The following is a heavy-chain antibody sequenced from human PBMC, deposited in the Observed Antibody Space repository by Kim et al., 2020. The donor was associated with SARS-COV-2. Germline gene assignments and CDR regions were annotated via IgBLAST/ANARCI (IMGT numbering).Heavy chain of an antibody. J-gene: IGHJ6*03. CDR1: GFTFGDYA. CDR2: ISWNSGSI. D-gene: IGHD3-3*01. V-gene: IGHV3-9*01. CDR3: AASYDFWSGLMDV. Sequence: GGSLRLSCAASGFTFGDYAMHWVRQAPGKGLEWVSGISWNSGSIGYADSVKGRFTISRDKAKNSLYLQMNSLRAEDTALYYCAASYDFWSGLMDVWGKGTTDTVSS.